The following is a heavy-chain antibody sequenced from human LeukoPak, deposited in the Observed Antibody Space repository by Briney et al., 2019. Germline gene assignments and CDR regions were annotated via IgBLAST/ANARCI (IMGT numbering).Heavy chain of an antibody. J-gene: IGHJ5*02. CDR1: GFTFSTYA. D-gene: IGHD5-24*01. CDR2: ISGSGGYT. Sequence: YPGGSLRLSCTASGFTFSTYAMSWVRQAPGKGLEWVSTISGSGGYTYYADSVKGRFTISRDNSKNTIFLQMNSLRVEDTAKYYCAKGYTKDADNWPWGQGTLVTVSS. V-gene: IGHV3-23*01. CDR3: AKGYTKDADNWP.